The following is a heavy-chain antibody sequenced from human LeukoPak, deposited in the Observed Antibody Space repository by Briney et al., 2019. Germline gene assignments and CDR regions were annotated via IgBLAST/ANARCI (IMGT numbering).Heavy chain of an antibody. CDR3: AKDATPALGTVYMDV. CDR1: GFTFSSFG. CDR2: ISDSGGST. D-gene: IGHD6-13*01. Sequence: GGSLRLSCAASGFTFSSFGMSWVRQAPGKGLEWVSAISDSGGSTYYVDSVKGRFTISRDNSKNTLYLQMNSLRAEDTAVYYCAKDATPALGTVYMDVWGKGTTVTISS. J-gene: IGHJ6*03. V-gene: IGHV3-23*01.